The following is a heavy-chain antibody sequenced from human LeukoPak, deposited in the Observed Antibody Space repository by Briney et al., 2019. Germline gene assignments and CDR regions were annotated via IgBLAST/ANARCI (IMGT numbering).Heavy chain of an antibody. CDR3: ARLDRAQDLGSCSGTSCQLRAFIDC. D-gene: IGHD2-15*01. J-gene: IGHJ4*02. CDR1: GGSISSSGWY. V-gene: IGHV4-39*02. CDR2: FYYGGST. Sequence: PSETLSLTCRASGGSISSSGWYWGWIRQPPGKGLEWIGSFYYGGSTYYNPSLQSRVTISVDKSQKHFSMKLSSATAADSAVYYCARLDRAQDLGSCSGTSCQLRAFIDCWGQGTLVTVSS.